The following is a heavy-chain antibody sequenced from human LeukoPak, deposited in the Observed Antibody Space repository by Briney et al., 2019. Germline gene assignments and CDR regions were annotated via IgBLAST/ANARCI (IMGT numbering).Heavy chain of an antibody. V-gene: IGHV4-59*08. CDR2: IYYSGST. D-gene: IGHD3-22*01. J-gene: IGHJ1*01. CDR3: ALYYYDSSAYSGYFQH. Sequence: SESLSLTCTVSGGSISSYYWSWIRQPPGKGLEWIGYIYYSGSTNYNPSLKSRVTISVDTSKNQFSLKLSSVTAADTAVYYCALYYYDSSAYSGYFQHWGQGTLVTVSS. CDR1: GGSISSYY.